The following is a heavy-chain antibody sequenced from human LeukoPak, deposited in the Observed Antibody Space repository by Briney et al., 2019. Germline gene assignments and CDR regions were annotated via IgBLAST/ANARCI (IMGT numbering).Heavy chain of an antibody. CDR3: ARDSRGGGYSNWFDP. CDR1: GGSISSSSYY. D-gene: IGHD5-12*01. Sequence: SGTLSLTCTVSGGSISSSSYYWGWIRQPPGKGLEWIGSIYYSGSTYYNPSLKSRVTISVDTSKNQFSLKLSSVTAADTAVYYCARDSRGGGYSNWFDPWGQGTLVTVSS. J-gene: IGHJ5*02. CDR2: IYYSGST. V-gene: IGHV4-39*07.